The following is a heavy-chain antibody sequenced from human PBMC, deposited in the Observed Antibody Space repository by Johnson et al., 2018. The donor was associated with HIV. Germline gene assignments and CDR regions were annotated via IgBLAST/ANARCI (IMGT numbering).Heavy chain of an antibody. D-gene: IGHD6-6*01. CDR2: IYSGGST. V-gene: IGHV3-66*01. CDR3: ARYRRARLPLYAFDI. J-gene: IGHJ3*02. CDR1: GFTVSRNY. Sequence: MLLVESGGGLVQPGGSLRLSCAASGFTVSRNYMSWVRQAPGKGLEWVSVIYSGGSTYHADSVKGIFTISRDNSKNTLYLQMNSLRAEDTAVYYCARYRRARLPLYAFDIWGQGTMVTVSS.